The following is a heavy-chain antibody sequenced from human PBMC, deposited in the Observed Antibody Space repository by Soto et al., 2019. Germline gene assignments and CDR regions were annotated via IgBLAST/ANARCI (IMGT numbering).Heavy chain of an antibody. CDR2: ISYSGST. J-gene: IGHJ5*02. V-gene: IGHV4-31*03. CDR3: SRDDRGGIQVRWLDP. D-gene: IGHD5-18*01. CDR1: GGSITSGVNY. Sequence: QVQLQESGPGLVKPSQTLSLTCTVSGGSITSGVNYWSWIRQHPGKGLEWIGHISYSGSTNYNPSLKSRVTIFLDTSKNQLSPKLTSVNAPDTAVYYSSRDDRGGIQVRWLDPWGQGTLVTVTS.